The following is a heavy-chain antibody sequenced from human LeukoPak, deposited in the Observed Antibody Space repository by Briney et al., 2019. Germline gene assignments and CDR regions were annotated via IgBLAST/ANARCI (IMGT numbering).Heavy chain of an antibody. CDR1: GYTFTSYY. Sequence: ASVKVSCKASGYTFTSYYMHWVRQAPGQGLEWMGIINPSGGSTSYAQKFQGRVTMTRDTSTSTVYMELSSLRSGDTAVYYCARDRVVATTEPPYYYYYGMDVWGQGTTVTVSS. J-gene: IGHJ6*02. V-gene: IGHV1-46*01. CDR2: INPSGGST. CDR3: ARDRVVATTEPPYYYYYGMDV. D-gene: IGHD5-12*01.